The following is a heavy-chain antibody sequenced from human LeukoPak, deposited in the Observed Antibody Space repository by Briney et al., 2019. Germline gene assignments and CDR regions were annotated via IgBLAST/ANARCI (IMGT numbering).Heavy chain of an antibody. CDR1: GYTFTSYY. D-gene: IGHD4-17*01. Sequence: ASVKVSRKASGYTFTSYYMHWVRQAPGQGLEWMGIINPSGGSTSYARKFQGRVTMTRDMSTSTVYMELSSLRSEDTAVYYCAREIPDYGDYGGWAPPPYYWGQGTLVTVSS. CDR2: INPSGGST. V-gene: IGHV1-46*01. CDR3: AREIPDYGDYGGWAPPPYY. J-gene: IGHJ4*02.